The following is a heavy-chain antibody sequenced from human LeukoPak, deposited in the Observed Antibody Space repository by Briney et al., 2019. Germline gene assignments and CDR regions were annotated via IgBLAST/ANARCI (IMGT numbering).Heavy chain of an antibody. CDR1: GGSISGYY. D-gene: IGHD3-10*01. Sequence: SETLSLTCTVSGGSISGYYWSWIRQPPGKGLEWIGYIYYTGSTNYNPSLQSRVTISIDTSKKQFSLNLYFVSAADMAVYYCARGGPQYYYNGLDVWGLGTTVTVSS. CDR3: ARGGPQYYYNGLDV. CDR2: IYYTGST. J-gene: IGHJ6*02. V-gene: IGHV4-59*01.